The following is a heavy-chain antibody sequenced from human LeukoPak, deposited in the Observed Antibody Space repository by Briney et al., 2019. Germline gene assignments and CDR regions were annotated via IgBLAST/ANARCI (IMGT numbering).Heavy chain of an antibody. CDR3: ARAGSSRNFDY. V-gene: IGHV4-59*01. Sequence: SETLSLTCTVSGGSISSYYWSWIRQPPGKGLEWIGYIYYSGSTNYNPSLKSRVTISVDTSKYQFSLKLSSVTAADTAVYYCARAGSSRNFDYWGQGTLVTVSS. CDR1: GGSISSYY. D-gene: IGHD6-6*01. J-gene: IGHJ4*02. CDR2: IYYSGST.